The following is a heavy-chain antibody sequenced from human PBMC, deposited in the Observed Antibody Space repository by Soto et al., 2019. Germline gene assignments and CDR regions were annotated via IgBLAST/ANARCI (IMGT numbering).Heavy chain of an antibody. V-gene: IGHV5-51*01. D-gene: IGHD3-10*01. CDR1: GYSFTSYW. Sequence: GESLKISWKGSGYSFTSYWIGWVRQMPGKGLEWMGIIYPGDSDTRYSPSFQGQVTISADKSISTAYLQWSSLKASDTAMYYCARLPLLWFGESYFDYWGQGTLVTVSS. J-gene: IGHJ4*02. CDR2: IYPGDSDT. CDR3: ARLPLLWFGESYFDY.